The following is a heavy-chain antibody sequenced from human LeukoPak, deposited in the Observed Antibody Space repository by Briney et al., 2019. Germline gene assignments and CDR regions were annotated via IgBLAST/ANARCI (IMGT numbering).Heavy chain of an antibody. V-gene: IGHV3-21*01. CDR2: ISTSSTYK. CDR1: GLTFSRYS. J-gene: IGHJ1*01. CDR3: ECVALYTSIIHV. D-gene: IGHD5-18*01. Sequence: GGSLRLSCAASGLTFSRYSMNWVRHPQRQGLEWDSYISTSSTYKYYADSMHGRLTISTVHAKNSLYLQMTSLSVAGTAVHYCECVALYTSIIHVWGQGTLVTVSS.